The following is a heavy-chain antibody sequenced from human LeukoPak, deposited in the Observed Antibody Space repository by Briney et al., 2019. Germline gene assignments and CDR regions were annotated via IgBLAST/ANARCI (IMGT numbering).Heavy chain of an antibody. CDR3: ARSNTDYYDSSGYWYYFDY. Sequence: GASVKVSCKASGGTFSSYAIRWVRQAPGQGLEWMGRIIPILGIANYAQKFQGRVTITADKSTSTAYMELSSLRSEDTAVYYCARSNTDYYDSSGYWYYFDYWGQGTLVTVSS. CDR1: GGTFSSYA. J-gene: IGHJ4*02. CDR2: IIPILGIA. D-gene: IGHD3-22*01. V-gene: IGHV1-69*04.